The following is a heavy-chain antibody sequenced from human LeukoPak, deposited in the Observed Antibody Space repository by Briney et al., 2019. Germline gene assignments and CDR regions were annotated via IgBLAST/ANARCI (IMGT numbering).Heavy chain of an antibody. CDR1: GFTFSSYA. Sequence: GGSLRLSCAASGFTFSSYAMHWVRQAPGKGLEWGAVISYDGSNKYYADSVKGRFTISRDNSKNTLYLQMNSLRAEDTAVYYCARTSLIVGASGAFDYWGQGTLVTVSS. CDR2: ISYDGSNK. D-gene: IGHD1-26*01. V-gene: IGHV3-30*04. CDR3: ARTSLIVGASGAFDY. J-gene: IGHJ4*02.